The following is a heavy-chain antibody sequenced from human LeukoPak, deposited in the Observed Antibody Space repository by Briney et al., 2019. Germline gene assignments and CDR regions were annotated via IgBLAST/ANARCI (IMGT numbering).Heavy chain of an antibody. Sequence: SETLSLSCTVSGGSISSYYWSWIRQPPGKGLEWIGYIYYSGSTNYNPSPKSRVTISEDTSKNQFSLRVNSVTAADTAVYYCARLWDSTGLYFYYYMDVWGEGTTVTVSS. CDR3: ARLWDSTGLYFYYYMDV. CDR1: GGSISSYY. CDR2: IYYSGST. J-gene: IGHJ6*03. V-gene: IGHV4-59*08. D-gene: IGHD6-19*01.